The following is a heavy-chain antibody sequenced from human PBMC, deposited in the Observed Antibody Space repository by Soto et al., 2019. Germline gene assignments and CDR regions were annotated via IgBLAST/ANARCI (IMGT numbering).Heavy chain of an antibody. J-gene: IGHJ6*02. CDR1: GYTFTRYG. CDR3: AKNGQPPYYYYGMDV. CDR2: ISGYNGDT. V-gene: IGHV1-18*01. Sequence: QGQLVQSGGEVKKPGASVKVSCKASGYTFTRYGISWVRQAPGQGLEWMGWISGYNGDTTYAQKFQGRVTMTVDTSTTTAYMELRSLTSDDRAVYYCAKNGQPPYYYYGMDVWGQGTTVTVSS. D-gene: IGHD2-8*01.